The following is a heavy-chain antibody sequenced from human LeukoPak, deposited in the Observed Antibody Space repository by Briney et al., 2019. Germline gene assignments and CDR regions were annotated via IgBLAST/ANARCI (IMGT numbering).Heavy chain of an antibody. CDR3: ARQRGVTRAFDI. D-gene: IGHD3-10*01. V-gene: IGHV4-59*08. J-gene: IGHJ3*02. CDR2: IYYSGST. Sequence: SETLPLTCTVSGGSISSYYWSWIRQPPGKGLEWIGYIYYSGSTNYNPSLKSRVTTSVDTSKNQFSLNLSSVTAADTAVYYCARQRGVTRAFDIWGQGTVATVSS. CDR1: GGSISSYY.